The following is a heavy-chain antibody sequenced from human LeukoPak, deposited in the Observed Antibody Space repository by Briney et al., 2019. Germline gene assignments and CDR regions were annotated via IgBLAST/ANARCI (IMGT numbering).Heavy chain of an antibody. CDR2: IIPIFGTA. CDR1: GGTFSSYA. Sequence: ASVKVSCKASGGTFSSYAISWVRQAPGQGLEWMGGIIPIFGTANYAQKFQGRVTITADESTSTAYMELSSLRSEDTAVYYCARNNDHGDSLVDYWGQGTLVTVSS. D-gene: IGHD4-17*01. J-gene: IGHJ4*02. CDR3: ARNNDHGDSLVDY. V-gene: IGHV1-69*13.